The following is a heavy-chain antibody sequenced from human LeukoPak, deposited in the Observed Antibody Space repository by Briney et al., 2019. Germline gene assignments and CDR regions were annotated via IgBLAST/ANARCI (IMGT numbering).Heavy chain of an antibody. J-gene: IGHJ4*02. V-gene: IGHV4-59*01. CDR2: IYYSGGT. D-gene: IGHD5-24*01. CDR1: GGSISSDY. Sequence: SETLSLTCTVSGGSISSDYWSCIRQPPRKGLECGGEIYYSGGTNYNTSPKSRVTISVYASRNQCSLKLSCVTAAGTAVYYCAGGWLPDNNDSSGPGTLVTLSA. CDR3: AGGWLPDNNDS.